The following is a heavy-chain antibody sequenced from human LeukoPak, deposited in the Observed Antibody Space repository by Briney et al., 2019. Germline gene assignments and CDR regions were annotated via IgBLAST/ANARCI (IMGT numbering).Heavy chain of an antibody. V-gene: IGHV3-74*01. CDR3: ARDRETYYDILTGYYTLGDAFDI. D-gene: IGHD3-9*01. CDR2: INRDGSST. J-gene: IGHJ3*02. Sequence: PGGSLRLSCAASGFTFSSYTMNWVRQAPGKGLVWVSRINRDGSSTSYADSVKGRFTISRDNAMNTLYLQMNSLRAEDTAVYYCARDRETYYDILTGYYTLGDAFDIWGQGTMVTVSS. CDR1: GFTFSSYT.